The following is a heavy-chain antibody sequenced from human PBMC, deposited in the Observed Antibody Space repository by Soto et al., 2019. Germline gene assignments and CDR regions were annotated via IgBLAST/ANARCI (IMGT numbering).Heavy chain of an antibody. CDR3: ARCVVVLANRLDP. CDR2: IYYSGST. V-gene: IGHV4-31*03. Sequence: PSETLSLTCTVSGGSISSGGYYWSWIRQHPGKGLEWIGYIYYSGSTYYNPSLKSRVTISVDTSKNQFSLKLSSVTAADTAVYYCARCVVVLANRLDPWGQGTLVTVSS. D-gene: IGHD2-15*01. CDR1: GGSISSGGYY. J-gene: IGHJ5*02.